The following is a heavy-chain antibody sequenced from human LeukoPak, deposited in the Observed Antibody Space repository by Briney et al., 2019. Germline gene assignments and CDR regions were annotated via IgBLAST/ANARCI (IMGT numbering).Heavy chain of an antibody. Sequence: GGSLRLSCAASGFSLSGYWMHWVRQAPGKGLVWVSRSKYDGTSATYADSVKGRFTVSRDNAKNMLYLQMNSLSVEDTPVYYCAKSDYFDYWGQGTLVTVSS. J-gene: IGHJ4*02. V-gene: IGHV3-74*03. CDR2: SKYDGTSA. CDR1: GFSLSGYW. CDR3: AKSDYFDY.